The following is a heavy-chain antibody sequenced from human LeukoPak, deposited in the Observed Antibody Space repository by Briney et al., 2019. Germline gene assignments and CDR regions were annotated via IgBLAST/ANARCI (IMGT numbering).Heavy chain of an antibody. CDR1: GGSISSYY. D-gene: IGHD6-13*01. CDR2: IYSSGST. Sequence: SETLSLTCTVSGGSISSYYWSWIRQPPGKGLEWIGYIYSSGSTNYNPSLKSRVTISVDTSKNQFSLKLSSVTAADTAVYYCARGGAAAGSLWFDPWGQGTLVTVSS. CDR3: ARGGAAAGSLWFDP. J-gene: IGHJ5*02. V-gene: IGHV4-59*01.